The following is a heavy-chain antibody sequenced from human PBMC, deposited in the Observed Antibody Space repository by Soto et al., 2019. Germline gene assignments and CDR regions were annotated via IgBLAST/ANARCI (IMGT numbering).Heavy chain of an antibody. CDR2: IWYDGTSK. J-gene: IGHJ4*02. CDR3: ARDQGVVIIKDH. D-gene: IGHD2-8*01. CDR1: GFTSRNHA. V-gene: IGHV3-33*08. Sequence: QVQLVESGGGVVQPGRSLRLSCAASGFTSRNHAMHWVRQAPGKGLEWVGRIWYDGTSKYYADSVKGRFTISRDNSKNTLYLEMNSLRVEDTAIYYCARDQGVVIIKDHWGQGTLVTVSS.